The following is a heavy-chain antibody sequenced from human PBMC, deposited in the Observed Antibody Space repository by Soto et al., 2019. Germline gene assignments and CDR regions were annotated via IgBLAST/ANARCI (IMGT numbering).Heavy chain of an antibody. CDR2: ISAYNGNT. CDR3: ARYGGDIVVVPAAPLVDY. CDR1: GYTFTSYG. D-gene: IGHD2-2*01. J-gene: IGHJ4*02. V-gene: IGHV1-18*01. Sequence: ASVKVSCKASGYTFTSYGISWVRQAPGQGLEWMGWISAYNGNTNYAQKLQGRVTMTTDTSTSTAYMELRSLRSDDTAVYYCARYGGDIVVVPAAPLVDYWGQGTLVTVSS.